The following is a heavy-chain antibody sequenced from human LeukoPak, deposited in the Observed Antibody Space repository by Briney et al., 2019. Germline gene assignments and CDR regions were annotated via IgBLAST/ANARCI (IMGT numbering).Heavy chain of an antibody. J-gene: IGHJ5*02. CDR3: ARHGLFFYGSGSYYKRPFDP. D-gene: IGHD3-10*01. CDR1: GGSFSGYA. CDR2: INQSGST. Sequence: SETLSLTCAVYGGSFSGYAWSWIRQPPGKGLEWVGEINQSGSTNYNPSLKSRVTISVDTSKSQFSLKLSSVTAADTAVYYCARHGLFFYGSGSYYKRPFDPWGQGTLVTVSS. V-gene: IGHV4-34*01.